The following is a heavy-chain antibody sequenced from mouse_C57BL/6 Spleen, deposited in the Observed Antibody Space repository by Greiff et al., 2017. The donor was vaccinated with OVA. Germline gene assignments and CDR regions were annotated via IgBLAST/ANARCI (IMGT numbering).Heavy chain of an antibody. D-gene: IGHD4-1*01. CDR1: GYTFTSYW. J-gene: IGHJ1*03. Sequence: QVQLQQPGAELVRPGSSVKLSCKASGYTFTSYWMDWVKQRPGQGLEWIGNIYPSDSETHYNQKFKDKATLTVDKSSSTAYMQLSSLTSEDSAVYYCARSGTGTRYFDVWGTGTTVTVSS. V-gene: IGHV1-61*01. CDR3: ARSGTGTRYFDV. CDR2: IYPSDSET.